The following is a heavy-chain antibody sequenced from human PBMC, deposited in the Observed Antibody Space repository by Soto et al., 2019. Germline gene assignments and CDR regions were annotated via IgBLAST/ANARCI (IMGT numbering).Heavy chain of an antibody. CDR2: ISAHNGNT. J-gene: IGHJ4*02. CDR3: ARGRYGDY. D-gene: IGHD1-1*01. Sequence: QVHLVQSGAEVKKSGASVKVSCQGSGYAFTTYGITWVRQAPGQGLEWMGWISAHNGNTNYAQKLQGRVTVTRDTSTSTAYMELRSLRYDDTAVYYCARGRYGDYWDQGALVTVSS. CDR1: GYAFTTYG. V-gene: IGHV1-18*01.